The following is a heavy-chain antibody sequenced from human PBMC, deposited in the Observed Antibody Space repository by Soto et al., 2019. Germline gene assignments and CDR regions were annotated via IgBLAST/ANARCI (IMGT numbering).Heavy chain of an antibody. CDR2: IYYSGST. CDR1: GGSISGSSYY. Sequence: ETLSLTCTVSGGSISGSSYYWGWIRQPPGKGLEWIGSIYYSGSTYYNPSLKSRVTISVDTSKNQFSLKLSSVTAADTAVYYCARNGVYYDFWSGYDYWGQGTLVTVSS. V-gene: IGHV4-39*01. D-gene: IGHD3-3*01. J-gene: IGHJ4*02. CDR3: ARNGVYYDFWSGYDY.